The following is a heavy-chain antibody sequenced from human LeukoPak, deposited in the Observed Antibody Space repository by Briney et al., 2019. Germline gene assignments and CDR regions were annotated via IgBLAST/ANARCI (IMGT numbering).Heavy chain of an antibody. V-gene: IGHV1-24*01. CDR3: ATLATSGYYYYYMDV. D-gene: IGHD5-12*01. CDR2: FDPEDGET. Sequence: ASVKVSCKVSGYTLTELSMHWVRQAPGKGLEWMGGFDPEDGETIYAQKFQGRVTMTEDTSTDTAYMELSSLRSEDTAAYYCATLATSGYYYYYMDVWGKGTTVTVSS. CDR1: GYTLTELS. J-gene: IGHJ6*03.